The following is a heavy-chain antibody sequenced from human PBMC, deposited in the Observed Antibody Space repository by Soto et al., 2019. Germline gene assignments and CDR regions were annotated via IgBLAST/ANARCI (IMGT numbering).Heavy chain of an antibody. D-gene: IGHD6-13*01. CDR2: IWYDGSNK. J-gene: IGHJ6*02. Sequence: GGSLRLSCAASGFTFSSYGMHWVRQAPGKGLEWVAVIWYDGSNKYYADSVKGRFTISRDNSKNTLYLQMNSLRAEDTAVYYCARARLSRYGYYYYGMDVWGQGTTVTVSS. V-gene: IGHV3-33*01. CDR1: GFTFSSYG. CDR3: ARARLSRYGYYYYGMDV.